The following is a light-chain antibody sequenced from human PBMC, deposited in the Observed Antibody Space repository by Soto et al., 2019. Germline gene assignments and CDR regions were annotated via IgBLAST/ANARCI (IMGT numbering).Light chain of an antibody. J-gene: IGKJ1*01. Sequence: DIQMTQSPSALSGSVGDRHTITCRASQTISSWLAWYQQKPGKXPKXXIYKASTLKSGVPSRFSGSGSGTEFTLTISSLQPDDFATYYCQHYNGYSEAFGQGTKVDIK. CDR2: KAS. V-gene: IGKV1-5*03. CDR3: QHYNGYSEA. CDR1: QTISSW.